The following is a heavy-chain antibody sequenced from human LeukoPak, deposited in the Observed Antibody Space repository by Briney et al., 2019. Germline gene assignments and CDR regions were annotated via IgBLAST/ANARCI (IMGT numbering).Heavy chain of an antibody. CDR3: ASSIVADGTSPFDY. CDR1: GFTFSSYS. J-gene: IGHJ4*02. V-gene: IGHV3-48*04. D-gene: IGHD6-13*01. Sequence: PGGSLRLSCAASGFTFSSYSMDWVRQAPGKGLEWVSYISSSSGTIYYADSVRGRFTISRDNAKNSLYLQMNSLRAEDTAVYYCASSIVADGTSPFDYWGQRTLVTVSP. CDR2: ISSSSGTI.